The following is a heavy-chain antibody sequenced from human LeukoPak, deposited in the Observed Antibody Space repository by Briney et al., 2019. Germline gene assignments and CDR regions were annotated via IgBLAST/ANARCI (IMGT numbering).Heavy chain of an antibody. CDR1: GGTFSSYA. D-gene: IGHD6-6*01. Sequence: GASVKVSCKASGGTFSSYAISWVRQAAGPGLEWMGGIVPIFGTANYAQKFQGRVTITADESPSTAYMELRSLRSEDTAVYYCVCSSSSQKNYYYDGMDVWGQGTTVTVSS. CDR2: IVPIFGTA. V-gene: IGHV1-69*01. J-gene: IGHJ6*02. CDR3: VCSSSSQKNYYYDGMDV.